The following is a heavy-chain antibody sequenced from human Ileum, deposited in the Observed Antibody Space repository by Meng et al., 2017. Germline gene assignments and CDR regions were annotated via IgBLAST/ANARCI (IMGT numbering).Heavy chain of an antibody. CDR2: TSAYNDKT. CDR3: TRDRGDRATVNWHH. CDR1: GYTFTKYG. V-gene: IGHV1-18*04. Sequence: ASVKVSCKASGYTFTKYGLSWVRQAPGQGLEWMGWTSAYNDKTNYAQKVQGRITITTDASTSTAYMELRSLRFDDTAMYYCTRDRGDRATVNWHHWGQGTLVTVSS. D-gene: IGHD1-1*01. J-gene: IGHJ5*02.